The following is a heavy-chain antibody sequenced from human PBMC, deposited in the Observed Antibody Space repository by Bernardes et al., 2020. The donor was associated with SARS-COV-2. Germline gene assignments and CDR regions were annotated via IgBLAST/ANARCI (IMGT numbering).Heavy chain of an antibody. D-gene: IGHD6-6*01. CDR1: GGSISSGGYY. CDR3: ASRLYSSSFDAFDI. CDR2: IYYSGST. Sequence: SETLSLTCTVSGGSISSGGYYWSWIRQHPGKGLEWIGYIYYSGSTYYNPSLKSRVTISVDTSKNQFSLKLSSVTAADTAVYYCASRLYSSSFDAFDIWGQGTMVTVSS. J-gene: IGHJ3*02. V-gene: IGHV4-31*03.